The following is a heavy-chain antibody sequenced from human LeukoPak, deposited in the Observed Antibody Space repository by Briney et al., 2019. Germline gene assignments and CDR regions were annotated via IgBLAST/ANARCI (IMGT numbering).Heavy chain of an antibody. D-gene: IGHD6-19*01. V-gene: IGHV4-34*01. J-gene: IGHJ6*03. CDR1: GGSFSGYY. CDR2: INHSGST. CDR3: ARGRIAVAAPYYYYMDV. Sequence: SETLSLTCAVYGGSFSGYYWSWIRQPPGKGLEWIGEINHSGSTNYNPSLKSRVTISVDTSKNQFSLKLSSVTAADTAVYYCARGRIAVAAPYYYYMDVWGKGTTVTLSS.